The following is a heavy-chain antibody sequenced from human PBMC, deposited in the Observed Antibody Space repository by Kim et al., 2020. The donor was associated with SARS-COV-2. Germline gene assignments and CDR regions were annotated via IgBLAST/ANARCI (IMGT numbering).Heavy chain of an antibody. J-gene: IGHJ6*02. V-gene: IGHV7-4-1*02. CDR1: GYTFTSYA. CDR2: INTNTGNP. CDR3: ARGGSSGWYRGYYYYGMDV. Sequence: ASVKVSCKASGYTFTSYAMNWVRQAPGQGLEWMGWINTNTGNPTYAQGFTGRFVFSLDTSVSTAYLQISSLKAEDTAVYYCARGGSSGWYRGYYYYGMDVWGQGTTVTVSS. D-gene: IGHD6-19*01.